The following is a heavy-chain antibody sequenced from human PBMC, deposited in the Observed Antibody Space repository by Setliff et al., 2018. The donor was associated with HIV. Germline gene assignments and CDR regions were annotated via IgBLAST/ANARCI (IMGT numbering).Heavy chain of an antibody. CDR2: ISSSSSYI. D-gene: IGHD6-19*01. J-gene: IGHJ4*02. Sequence: LRLSCAASGFTFSSYSMNWVRQAPGKGLEWVSSISSSSSYIYYADSVKGRFTISRDNAKNSLYLQMNSLRAEDTAVYYCARLSAVTTIDYWGQGTLVTVSS. V-gene: IGHV3-21*01. CDR1: GFTFSSYS. CDR3: ARLSAVTTIDY.